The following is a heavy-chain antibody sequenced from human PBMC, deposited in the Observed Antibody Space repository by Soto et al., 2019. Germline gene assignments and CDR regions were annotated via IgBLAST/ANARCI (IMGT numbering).Heavy chain of an antibody. CDR3: ARVVEAAAGDYYYYYMDV. Sequence: EASVKVSCKASGYTFTSYYMHWVRQATGQGLEWMGWMNPNSGNTGYAQKFQGRVTMTRNTSIGTAYMELSSLRSEDTAVYYCARVVEAAAGDYYYYYMDVWGKGTTVTVSS. J-gene: IGHJ6*03. D-gene: IGHD6-13*01. CDR1: GYTFTSYY. V-gene: IGHV1-8*02. CDR2: MNPNSGNT.